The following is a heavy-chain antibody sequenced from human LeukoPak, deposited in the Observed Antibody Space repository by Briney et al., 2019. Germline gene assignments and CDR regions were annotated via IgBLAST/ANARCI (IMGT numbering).Heavy chain of an antibody. J-gene: IGHJ6*03. D-gene: IGHD3-10*01. CDR3: AMGSGSYLTYYYYYMDV. CDR2: IYHSGRT. CDR1: GYSISSGYY. Sequence: SETLSLTCTVSGYSISSGYYWGWIRQPPGKGLEWIGSIYHSGRTFYNPSLKSRVTVSVDTSKNQFSLKLTSVTAADTAVYYCAMGSGSYLTYYYYYMDVWGKGTTVTISS. V-gene: IGHV4-38-2*02.